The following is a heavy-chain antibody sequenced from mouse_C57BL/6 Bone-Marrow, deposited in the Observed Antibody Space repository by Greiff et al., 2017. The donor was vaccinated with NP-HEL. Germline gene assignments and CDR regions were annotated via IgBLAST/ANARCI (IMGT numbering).Heavy chain of an antibody. J-gene: IGHJ4*01. CDR1: GYSFTSYY. Sequence: QVQLPQPGPELVKPGASVKISCKASGYSFTSYYIHWVKQRPGQGLEWIGWIYPGSGNTKYNEKFKGKATLPADTSSSTAYMQLSSLTSEDSAVYYCARQFLYAMDYWGQGTSVTVSS. CDR2: IYPGSGNT. CDR3: ARQFLYAMDY. V-gene: IGHV1-66*01.